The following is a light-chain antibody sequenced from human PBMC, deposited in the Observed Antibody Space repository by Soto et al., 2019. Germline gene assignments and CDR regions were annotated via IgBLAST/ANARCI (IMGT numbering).Light chain of an antibody. CDR2: SAS. Sequence: EVVMTQSPATLSVSPGERATLSCRASQSVGSNLAWYQQKPGQAPRLLIYSASTRATGIPAKFSGSGSGTEFTLTISSLQSEDFAIYYCQQYNNWPLTFGGGTKVDI. J-gene: IGKJ4*01. V-gene: IGKV3-15*01. CDR1: QSVGSN. CDR3: QQYNNWPLT.